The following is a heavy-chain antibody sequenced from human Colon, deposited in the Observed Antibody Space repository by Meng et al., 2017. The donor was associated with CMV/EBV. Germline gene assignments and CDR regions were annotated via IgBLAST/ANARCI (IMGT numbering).Heavy chain of an antibody. V-gene: IGHV3-48*03. Sequence: GGSLRPSCAVSGFTLTIHEMHWVRQAPGKGLEWISYISNSGSTIYYADSVKGRFTISRDTAENALYLQMNSLRPEDTAVYYCARADPSVAMYYFDYWGPGTLVTVSS. CDR1: GFTLTIHE. CDR2: ISNSGSTI. D-gene: IGHD5-12*01. J-gene: IGHJ4*02. CDR3: ARADPSVAMYYFDY.